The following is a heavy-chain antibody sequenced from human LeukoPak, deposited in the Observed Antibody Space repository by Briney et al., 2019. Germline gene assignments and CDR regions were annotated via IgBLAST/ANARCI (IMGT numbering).Heavy chain of an antibody. V-gene: IGHV1-2*02. CDR3: ARARNWNYSYYFDY. CDR2: INPNSGGT. CDR1: GYTFTGYY. J-gene: IGHJ4*02. D-gene: IGHD1-7*01. Sequence: ASVKVSCKASGYTFTGYYMHRVRQAPGQGLEWMGWINPNSGGTNYAQKFQGRVIMTRDTSISTAYMELSRLRSDDTAVYYCARARNWNYSYYFDYWGQGTLVTVSS.